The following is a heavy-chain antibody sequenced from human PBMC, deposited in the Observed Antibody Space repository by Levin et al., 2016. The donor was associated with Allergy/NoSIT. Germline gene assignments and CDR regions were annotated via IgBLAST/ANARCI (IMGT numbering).Heavy chain of an antibody. CDR2: IYTSGST. CDR1: GGSISSGSYY. V-gene: IGHV4-61*02. Sequence: SETLSLTCTVSGGSISSGSYYWSWIRQPAGKGLEWIGRIYTSGSTNYNPSLKSRVTISVDTSKNQFSLKLSSVTAADTAVYYCARVYSGWQANDAFDIWGQGTMVTVSS. D-gene: IGHD6-19*01. J-gene: IGHJ3*02. CDR3: ARVYSGWQANDAFDI.